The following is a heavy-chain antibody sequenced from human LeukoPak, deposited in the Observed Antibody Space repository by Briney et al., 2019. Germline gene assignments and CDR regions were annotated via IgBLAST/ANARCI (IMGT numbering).Heavy chain of an antibody. CDR2: ISSSSRTI. CDR1: GFTFSSYP. D-gene: IGHD3-10*01. Sequence: GGSLRLSCAASGFTFSSYPMNWVRQAPGKGLEWVSYISSSSRTIYYADSVKGRFTISRDNAKNSLYLQMNSLRAEDTAVYYCARGSFAINYYGSVSYYMDVWGKGTTVTISS. J-gene: IGHJ6*03. CDR3: ARGSFAINYYGSVSYYMDV. V-gene: IGHV3-48*01.